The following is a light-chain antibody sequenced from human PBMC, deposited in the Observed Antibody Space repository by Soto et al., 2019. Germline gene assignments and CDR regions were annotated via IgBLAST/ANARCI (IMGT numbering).Light chain of an antibody. J-gene: IGLJ3*02. CDR2: EVT. CDR1: SSDVGAYKY. Sequence: QSALTQPPSASGSPGQSVTISCTGTSSDVGAYKYVSWYQQYPGKAPKLMIYEVTKRPYGVPDRFSGSKSGNTASLTVSGLQAEDEADYYCTSYVGNDIWVFGGGTKLTVL. CDR3: TSYVGNDIWV. V-gene: IGLV2-8*01.